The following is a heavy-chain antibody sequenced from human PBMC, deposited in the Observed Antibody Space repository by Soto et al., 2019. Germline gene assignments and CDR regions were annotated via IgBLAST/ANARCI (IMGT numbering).Heavy chain of an antibody. CDR1: GYTFTSYD. CDR3: AVRERGSHYYGSGSYYAFDI. D-gene: IGHD3-10*01. J-gene: IGHJ3*02. Sequence: GASVKVSCKASGYTFTSYDINWVRQATGQGLEWMGWMNPNSGNTGYAQKFQGRVTMTRNTSISTAYMELSSLRSEDTAVYYCAVRERGSHYYGSGSYYAFDIWGQGTMVTVSS. CDR2: MNPNSGNT. V-gene: IGHV1-8*01.